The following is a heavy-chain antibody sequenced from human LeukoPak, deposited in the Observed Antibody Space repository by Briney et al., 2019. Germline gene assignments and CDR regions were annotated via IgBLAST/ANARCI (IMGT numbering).Heavy chain of an antibody. V-gene: IGHV1-18*01. CDR2: IGAYNGNT. D-gene: IGHD6-13*01. Sequence: ASVKVSCKASGYTFTSYGISWVRQAPGQGLEWMGWIGAYNGNTNYAQKLQGRVTMTTDTSTSTAYMELRSLRSDDTAVYYCARGVEAAAGTDYYYYMDVWGKGTTVTVSS. CDR3: ARGVEAAAGTDYYYYMDV. J-gene: IGHJ6*03. CDR1: GYTFTSYG.